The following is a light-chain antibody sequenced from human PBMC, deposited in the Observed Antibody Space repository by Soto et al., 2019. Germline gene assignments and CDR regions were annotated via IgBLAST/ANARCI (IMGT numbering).Light chain of an antibody. Sequence: ERVVTQSPVTLSVSPGEGATLSCRASESVSTNLAWYQHTPGQAPRLLIYAASTRATGIPARFSGSGSGTEFTLTISSLQSEDFGLYYCHQYNNFWTFGQGTKVDIK. J-gene: IGKJ1*01. V-gene: IGKV3-15*01. CDR2: AAS. CDR1: ESVSTN. CDR3: HQYNNFWT.